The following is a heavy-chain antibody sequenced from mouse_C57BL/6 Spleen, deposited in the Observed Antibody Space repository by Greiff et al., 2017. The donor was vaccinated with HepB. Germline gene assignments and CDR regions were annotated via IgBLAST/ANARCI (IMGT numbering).Heavy chain of an antibody. CDR3: ARAVVATYYAMDY. D-gene: IGHD1-1*01. J-gene: IGHJ4*01. CDR1: GFTFSSYA. V-gene: IGHV5-4*01. Sequence: DVQLQESGGGLVKPGGSLKLSCAASGFTFSSYAMSWVRQTPEKRLEWVATISDGGSYTYYPDNVKGRFTISRDNAKNNLYLQMSHLKSEDTAMYYCARAVVATYYAMDYWGQGTSVTVSS. CDR2: ISDGGSYT.